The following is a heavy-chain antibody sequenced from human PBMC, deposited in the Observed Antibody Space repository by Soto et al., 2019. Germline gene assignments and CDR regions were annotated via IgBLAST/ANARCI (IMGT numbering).Heavy chain of an antibody. V-gene: IGHV1-69*13. CDR1: GGTFNSDG. CDR3: ARGRDTYYYDSSGYSGWYFDL. J-gene: IGHJ2*01. D-gene: IGHD3-22*01. CDR2: ITPIFRAT. Sequence: ASVKVSCKASGGTFNSDGISWVRQAPGQGLEWMGGITPIFRATKYAQKFQGRVTITADESTSTAYMELSSLRSEDTAVYYCARGRDTYYYDSSGYSGWYFDLWGRGTLVTVSS.